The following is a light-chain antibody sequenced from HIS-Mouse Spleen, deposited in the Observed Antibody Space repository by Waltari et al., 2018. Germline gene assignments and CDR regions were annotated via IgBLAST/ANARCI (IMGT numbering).Light chain of an antibody. CDR3: YSTDSSGNHRV. CDR2: EVS. Sequence: SYELTQPPSVSVSPGQTARNTCSGDALPKQYAYWYQQQSGQAPVLVIYEVSKRPSGIPGRFSGSSSGTMATLTISGAQVEDEADYYCYSTDSSGNHRVFGGGTKLTVL. J-gene: IGLJ2*01. CDR1: ALPKQY. V-gene: IGLV3-10*01.